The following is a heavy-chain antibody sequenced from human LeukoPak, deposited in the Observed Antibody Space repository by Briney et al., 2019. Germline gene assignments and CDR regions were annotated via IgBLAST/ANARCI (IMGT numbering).Heavy chain of an antibody. CDR2: FDPEDGET. CDR3: ARDQEGHYYDSSGRNWFDP. Sequence: ASVKVSCKVSGYTLTELSMHWVRQAPGKGLEWMGGFDPEDGETIYAQKFQGRVTMTEDTSTDTAYMELSSLRSEDTAVYYCARDQEGHYYDSSGRNWFDPWGQGTLVTVSS. CDR1: GYTLTELS. D-gene: IGHD3-22*01. V-gene: IGHV1-24*01. J-gene: IGHJ5*02.